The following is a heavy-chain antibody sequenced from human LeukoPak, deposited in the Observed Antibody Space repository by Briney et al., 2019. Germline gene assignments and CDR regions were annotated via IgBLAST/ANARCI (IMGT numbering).Heavy chain of an antibody. V-gene: IGHV4-59*08. CDR2: IYYSGST. J-gene: IGHJ4*02. CDR3: ARSFYYDSSVPPGY. CDR1: GGSISSYY. Sequence: SETLSLTCTVSGGSISSYYWSWIRQPPGKELEWIGYIYYSGSTHYNPSLKSRVTLSVDTYKNQLSLKLSSVTAADTAVYYCARSFYYDSSVPPGYWGQGTLVTVSS. D-gene: IGHD3-22*01.